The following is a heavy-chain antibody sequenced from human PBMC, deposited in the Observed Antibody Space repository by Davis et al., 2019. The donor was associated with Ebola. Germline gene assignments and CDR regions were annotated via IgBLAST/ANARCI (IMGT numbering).Heavy chain of an antibody. D-gene: IGHD2-15*01. V-gene: IGHV2-5*02. J-gene: IGHJ4*02. CDR1: GFSLSTSGVG. Sequence: SGPTLVKPTQTLTLTCTFSGFSLSTSGVGVGWIRQPPGKALEWLALIYWDDDKRYSPSLKSRLTITRDTSKNQVVLTMTNMDPVDTATYYCARRHSPARGFDYWGQGTLVTVSS. CDR3: ARRHSPARGFDY. CDR2: IYWDDDK.